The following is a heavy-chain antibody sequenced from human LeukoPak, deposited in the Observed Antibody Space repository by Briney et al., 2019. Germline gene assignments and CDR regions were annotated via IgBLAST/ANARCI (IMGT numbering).Heavy chain of an antibody. Sequence: GGSLRLSCAASGFTFSSYGMHWVRQAPGKGLEWAAVISYDGSNKYYADSVKGRFTISRDNSKNTLYLQMNSLRAEDTAVYYCAKEWFGELLPDYWGQGTLVTVSS. CDR2: ISYDGSNK. CDR3: AKEWFGELLPDY. V-gene: IGHV3-30*18. CDR1: GFTFSSYG. J-gene: IGHJ4*02. D-gene: IGHD3-10*01.